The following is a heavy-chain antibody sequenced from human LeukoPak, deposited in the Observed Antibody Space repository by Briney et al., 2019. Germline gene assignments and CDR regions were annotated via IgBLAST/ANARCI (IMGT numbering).Heavy chain of an antibody. Sequence: SETLSLTCTVSGGSISSGDYYWSWIRQPPGEGLEWIGNMYYSGSTYYNPSLKSRVTMSVDTSKNQFSLKLSSVTAADTAVYYCARTAYGSWFDPWGQGTLVTVSS. CDR1: GGSISSGDYY. J-gene: IGHJ5*02. V-gene: IGHV4-30-4*08. D-gene: IGHD3-10*01. CDR3: ARTAYGSWFDP. CDR2: MYYSGST.